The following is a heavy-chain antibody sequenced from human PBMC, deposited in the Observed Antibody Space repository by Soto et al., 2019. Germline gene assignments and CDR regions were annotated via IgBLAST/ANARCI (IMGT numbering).Heavy chain of an antibody. CDR2: ISGRGENN. D-gene: IGHD4-17*01. V-gene: IGHV3-23*01. Sequence: EEQLLESGGGLVQRGGSLRLSCAASGFTFSVFAMSWVRQAPGKGLELVSTISGRGENNYYAHSLKGRFTISRDNSKNTLNLKMNSLRGEDTAVYYCAKDRGTGDYGVKAVELWGQGTRVTVSS. CDR1: GFTFSVFA. CDR3: AKDRGTGDYGVKAVEL. J-gene: IGHJ3*01.